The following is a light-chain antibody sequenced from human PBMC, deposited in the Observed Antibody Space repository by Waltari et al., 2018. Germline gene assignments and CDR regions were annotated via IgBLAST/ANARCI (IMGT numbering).Light chain of an antibody. Sequence: QSALTQPPSASGSPGQSVTISCTGTSSDFVSWFQHHPSKAPKLMYYEVSRRPSGVPGLFSCYKASTTASLTVSRLHADDEAHYFCSSDADNTLVFGGGTKLTVL. CDR1: SSDF. CDR2: EVS. V-gene: IGLV2-8*01. CDR3: SSDADNTLV. J-gene: IGLJ3*02.